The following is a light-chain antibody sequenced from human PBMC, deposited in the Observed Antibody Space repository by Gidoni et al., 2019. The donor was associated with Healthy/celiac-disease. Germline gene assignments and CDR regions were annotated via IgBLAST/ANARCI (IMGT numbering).Light chain of an antibody. CDR1: SSDVGGYNY. CDR2: EVS. CDR3: SSYTSSSTPGVV. Sequence: QSALTQPASVSGSPGQSITISCTGTSSDVGGYNYVSWYQQHPGKAPNLMIYEVSHRPSGVSNRFSGSKSGNTASLTISGLQAEDEADYYCSSYTSSSTPGVVFGGGTKLTVL. J-gene: IGLJ2*01. V-gene: IGLV2-14*01.